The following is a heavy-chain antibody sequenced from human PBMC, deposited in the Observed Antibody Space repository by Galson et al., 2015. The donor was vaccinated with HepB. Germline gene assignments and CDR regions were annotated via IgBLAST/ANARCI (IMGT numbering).Heavy chain of an antibody. Sequence: SLRLSCAASGFTFSSYSMNWVRLAPGKGLEWVSSISSGSSYIYYADSVKGRFTISRDNAKNSLYLQMNSLRAEDTAVYYCARDPALNYCGGDCLDDYWGQGTLVTVSS. CDR1: GFTFSSYS. V-gene: IGHV3-21*01. J-gene: IGHJ4*02. CDR3: ARDPALNYCGGDCLDDY. D-gene: IGHD2-21*01. CDR2: ISSGSSYI.